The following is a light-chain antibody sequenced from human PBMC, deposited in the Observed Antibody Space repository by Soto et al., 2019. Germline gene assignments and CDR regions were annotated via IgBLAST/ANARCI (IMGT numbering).Light chain of an antibody. J-gene: IGKJ5*01. CDR2: GAS. CDR1: QSVSSSN. CDR3: QHYGCSLSIT. Sequence: EIVLTQSPGTLSLSPGERATLSCRASQSVSSSNLAWYQQRCGQAPRLLIYGASSRATDIPDRFRGSGSGTDFTLTISRLEPEDSAVYYCQHYGCSLSITFGQGTRLEIQ. V-gene: IGKV3-20*01.